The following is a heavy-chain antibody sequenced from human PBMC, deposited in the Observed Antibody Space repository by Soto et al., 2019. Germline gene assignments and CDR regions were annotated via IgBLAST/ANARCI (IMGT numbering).Heavy chain of an antibody. J-gene: IGHJ4*02. Sequence: PGGSLRLSCAASGFTFSNAWMSWVRQAPGKGLEWVGRIKSKTDGGTTDYAAPVKGRFTISRDDSKNTLYLQMNSLKTEDTAVYYCAKGLYYYDSSGYRVFDYWGQGALVTVSS. CDR2: IKSKTDGGTT. D-gene: IGHD3-22*01. CDR3: AKGLYYYDSSGYRVFDY. V-gene: IGHV3-15*01. CDR1: GFTFSNAW.